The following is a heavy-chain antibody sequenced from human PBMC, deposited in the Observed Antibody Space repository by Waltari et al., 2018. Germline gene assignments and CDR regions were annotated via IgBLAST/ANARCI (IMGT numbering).Heavy chain of an antibody. CDR2: IAWDEHK. Sequence: QVTLKESGPALVKPTQTLTLTCTVSGLSLSSSGTRVSWVRQPPGKALEWLARIAWDEHKYYSPSQKARLTISKDTFKNQVVLTMTNVDPVDTATYYCARMVGPTYYHGLDVGGQGTTVIVAS. CDR1: GLSLSSSGTR. D-gene: IGHD1-26*01. CDR3: ARMVGPTYYHGLDV. V-gene: IGHV2-70*04. J-gene: IGHJ6*02.